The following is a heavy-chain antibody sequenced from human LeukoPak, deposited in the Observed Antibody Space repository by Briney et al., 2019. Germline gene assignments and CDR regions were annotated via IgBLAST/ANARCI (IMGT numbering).Heavy chain of an antibody. D-gene: IGHD3-10*02. J-gene: IGHJ4*02. CDR3: ASNNYPPLFEGRVTILVDTSKAQFFLKLSSVTAADTAVYFCAGRLMVAVAGRGEFHY. CDR2: IYYSGNT. Sequence: SETLSLTCIVSGGSISRYYWSWLRQPPGKGLEWLGYIYYSGNTNYNPSLKSRVTLPVETSKAQSSLKLSSVASADTAFYYRASNNYPPLFEGRVTILVDTSKAQFFLKLSSVTAADTAVYFCAGRLMVAVAGRGEFHYWGQGTLVTVSS. CDR1: GGSISRYY. V-gene: IGHV4-59*01.